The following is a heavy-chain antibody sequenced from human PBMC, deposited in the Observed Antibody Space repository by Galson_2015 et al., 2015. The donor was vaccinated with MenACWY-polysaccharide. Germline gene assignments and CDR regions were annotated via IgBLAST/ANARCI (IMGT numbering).Heavy chain of an antibody. CDR1: GGSISSRSYY. CDR3: AVYLEWLSHYFDY. CDR2: IYYSGST. Sequence: ETLSLTCTVSGGSISSRSYYWGWIRQPPGQGLEWIGSIYYSGSTYYNPSLKSRVTISVDTSKNQFSLKLSSVTAADTAVYYCAVYLEWLSHYFDYWGQGTLVTVSS. D-gene: IGHD3-3*01. V-gene: IGHV4-39*07. J-gene: IGHJ4*02.